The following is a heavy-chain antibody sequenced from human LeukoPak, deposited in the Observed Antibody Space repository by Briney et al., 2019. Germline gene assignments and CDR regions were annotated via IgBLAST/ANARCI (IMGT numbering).Heavy chain of an antibody. CDR2: IYYSGSI. V-gene: IGHV4-59*01. Sequence: SETLSLTCTVSGASISSYYWSWIRQPPGKGLEWIGDIYYSGSIKYDPSLKSRVTMSVDTSKNQFSLKLSSVTAADTAVYYCARGGGYWTNWFDPWGQGTLVTVSS. J-gene: IGHJ5*02. CDR3: ARGGGYWTNWFDP. CDR1: GASISSYY. D-gene: IGHD2-21*01.